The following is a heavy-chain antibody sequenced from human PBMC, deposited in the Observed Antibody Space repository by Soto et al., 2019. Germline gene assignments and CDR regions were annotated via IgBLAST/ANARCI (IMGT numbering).Heavy chain of an antibody. Sequence: PGGSLRLSCAASGFTFSSYAMSWVRQAPGKGLEWVSAISGSGGSTYYADSVKGRFTISRDNSKNTLYLQMNSLRAEDTAVYYCAKYGSSSWYHYYYYMDVRAKRTTVTVSS. CDR2: ISGSGGST. CDR1: GFTFSSYA. CDR3: AKYGSSSWYHYYYYMDV. D-gene: IGHD6-13*01. V-gene: IGHV3-23*01. J-gene: IGHJ6*03.